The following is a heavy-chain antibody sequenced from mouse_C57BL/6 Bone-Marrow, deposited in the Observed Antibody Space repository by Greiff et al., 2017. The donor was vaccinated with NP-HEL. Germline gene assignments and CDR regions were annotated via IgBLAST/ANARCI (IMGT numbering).Heavy chain of an antibody. CDR1: GYTFTDYY. Sequence: DVKLVESGPVLVKPGASVKMSCKASGYTFTDYYMNWVKQSHGKSLEWIGVINPYNGGTSYNQKFKGKATLTVDKSSSTAYMELNSLTSEDSAVYYCARFDGTWYFDVWGTGTTVTVSS. CDR3: ARFDGTWYFDV. D-gene: IGHD2-3*01. V-gene: IGHV1-19*01. J-gene: IGHJ1*03. CDR2: INPYNGGT.